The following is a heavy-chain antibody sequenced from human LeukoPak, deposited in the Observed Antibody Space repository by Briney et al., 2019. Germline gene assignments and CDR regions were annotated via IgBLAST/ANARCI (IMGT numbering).Heavy chain of an antibody. CDR1: RFTYSRYS. V-gene: IGHV3-21*01. J-gene: IGHJ4*02. CDR2: INSSSSYI. CDR3: ARGLGRGSYFSFFDY. D-gene: IGHD1-26*01. Sequence: PGGSLRLSCAACRFTYSRYSMNWVRQAPAKGLEWVSSINSSSSYIYYADSVKGRFTISRDNAKNSLYLQMNSLRAEDTAVYYCARGLGRGSYFSFFDYWGQGTLVTVSS.